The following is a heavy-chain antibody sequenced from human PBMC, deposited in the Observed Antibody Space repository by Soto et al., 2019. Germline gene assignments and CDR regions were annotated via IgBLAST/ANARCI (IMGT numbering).Heavy chain of an antibody. CDR1: GFTFSTYW. D-gene: IGHD3-22*01. Sequence: PGGSLRLSCSASGFTFSTYWMSWVRQAPGKGLEWVANIKQDGSEKYYVDSVRGRFTISRDTAKNSLYLQMNSLRAEDTAVYYCARAYYYDSSGFSLGGYWGQGTLVTVSS. CDR3: ARAYYYDSSGFSLGGY. V-gene: IGHV3-7*01. CDR2: IKQDGSEK. J-gene: IGHJ4*02.